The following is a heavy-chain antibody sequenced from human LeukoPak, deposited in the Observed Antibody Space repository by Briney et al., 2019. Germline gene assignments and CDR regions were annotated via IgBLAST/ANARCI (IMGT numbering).Heavy chain of an antibody. D-gene: IGHD5-18*01. CDR3: ARDSYGYLYFDY. V-gene: IGHV3-33*01. Sequence: GGSLRLSCAASGFTFSSYGMRWVRQAPGKGLEWVAVIWYDGSNKYYADSVKGRFTISRDNSKNTLYLQMNSLRAEDTAVYYCARDSYGYLYFDYWGQGTLSPSPQ. J-gene: IGHJ4*02. CDR1: GFTFSSYG. CDR2: IWYDGSNK.